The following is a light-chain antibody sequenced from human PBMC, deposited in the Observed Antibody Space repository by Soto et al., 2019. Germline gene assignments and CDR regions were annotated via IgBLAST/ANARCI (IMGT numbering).Light chain of an antibody. CDR1: TGTVTSNYS. V-gene: IGLV7-43*01. CDR3: MLYYGGPWV. Sequence: QAVVTQEPSLTVSPGGTVTLTCASSTGTVTSNYSPSWFQQKPGQAPRALIYGATNKHSWTPARFSGSLLGGKAALTLSRVQPEDEAEYYCMLYYGGPWVFGGGTTLTVL. CDR2: GAT. J-gene: IGLJ3*02.